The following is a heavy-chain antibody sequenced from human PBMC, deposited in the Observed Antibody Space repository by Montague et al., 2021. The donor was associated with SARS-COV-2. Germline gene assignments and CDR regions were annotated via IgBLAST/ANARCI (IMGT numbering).Heavy chain of an antibody. Sequence: YLRLSCAASGFTFSSYAMSWVRQAPGKGLEWVSGIRGSGSSTNYADSVKGRFTISRDNSKNTLYLQMNSLRAEDTAVYYCARYWGTHLGENWFDPWGQGTLVTVSS. V-gene: IGHV3-23*01. J-gene: IGHJ5*02. D-gene: IGHD2-21*01. CDR3: ARYWGTHLGENWFDP. CDR2: IRGSGSST. CDR1: GFTFSSYA.